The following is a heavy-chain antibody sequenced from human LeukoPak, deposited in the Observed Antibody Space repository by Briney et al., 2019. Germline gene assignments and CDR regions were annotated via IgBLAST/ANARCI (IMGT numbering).Heavy chain of an antibody. CDR2: IFYSGSI. CDR1: GDSISNYY. J-gene: IGHJ4*02. D-gene: IGHD2/OR15-2a*01. V-gene: IGHV4-59*08. Sequence: PSETLSLTCTVSGDSISNYYWSWIRQPPGKGLEWIGYIFYSGSISYNPSLKSRVTIPIDTSKNQLSLRLTSVTAADTAVYYCARHRSGTFFDYWGQGTLVTVSS. CDR3: ARHRSGTFFDY.